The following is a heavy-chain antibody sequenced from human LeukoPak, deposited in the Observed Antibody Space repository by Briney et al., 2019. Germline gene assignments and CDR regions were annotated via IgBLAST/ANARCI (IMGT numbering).Heavy chain of an antibody. V-gene: IGHV3-7*03. CDR2: INQDESEK. CDR3: ATSLRYTTRAFDY. CDR1: GFTFSHAW. Sequence: PGGSLRLSCAASGFTFSHAWMSWVRQAPGKGLEWVANINQDESEKYYVDSVRGRLTISRDNAKNSLYLQMNSLRVEDTALYYCATSLRYTTRAFDYWGQGTLVTVSS. J-gene: IGHJ4*02. D-gene: IGHD6-13*01.